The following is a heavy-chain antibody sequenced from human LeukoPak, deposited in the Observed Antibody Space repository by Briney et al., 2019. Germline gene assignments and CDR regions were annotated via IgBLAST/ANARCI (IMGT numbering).Heavy chain of an antibody. CDR1: GFTFSNAW. J-gene: IGHJ4*02. V-gene: IGHV3-23*01. CDR2: ISGSGRST. CDR3: TKTYDSSGYYYSGFDY. D-gene: IGHD3-22*01. Sequence: GGSLRLSCAASGFTFSNAWMNWVRQAPGKGLEWVSAISGSGRSTYYADSVKGRFTISRDNSKNTLYLQMNSLRAEDTALYYCTKTYDSSGYYYSGFDYWGQGTLVTVSS.